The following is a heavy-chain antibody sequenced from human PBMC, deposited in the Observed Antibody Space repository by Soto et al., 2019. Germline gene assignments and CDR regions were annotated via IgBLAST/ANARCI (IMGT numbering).Heavy chain of an antibody. Sequence: QVQLQESGPGLVKPSQTLCLTCTVSGDSISSGDHYWSWIRQPPGKGLEWIGYIYYSGTTYSRPSLQSRVTISVDTSKNQFSLKLNSVTAADTAVYYCARGAYSDSSSYFDYWGQGTLVPVSS. D-gene: IGHD6-6*01. CDR1: GDSISSGDHY. J-gene: IGHJ4*02. V-gene: IGHV4-30-4*01. CDR3: ARGAYSDSSSYFDY. CDR2: IYYSGTT.